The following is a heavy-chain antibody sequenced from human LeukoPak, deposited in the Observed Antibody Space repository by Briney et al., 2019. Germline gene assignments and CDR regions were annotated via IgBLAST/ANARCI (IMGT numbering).Heavy chain of an antibody. V-gene: IGHV3-21*01. CDR2: ISSSSSYI. CDR1: GFTFSSYS. CDR3: ARDLGWYFDL. J-gene: IGHJ2*01. Sequence: GGSLRLSCAASGFTFSSYSTNWVRQAPGKGLEWVSSISSSSSYIYYADSVKGRFTISRDNAKNSLYLQMNSLRAEDTAVYYCARDLGWYFDLWGRGTLVTVSS.